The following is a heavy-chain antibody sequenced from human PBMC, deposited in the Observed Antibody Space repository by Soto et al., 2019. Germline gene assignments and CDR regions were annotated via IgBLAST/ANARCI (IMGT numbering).Heavy chain of an antibody. CDR1: GFRFSNYE. D-gene: IGHD6-13*01. CDR3: AREAVAAAGRDFYYYGMDV. J-gene: IGHJ6*02. CDR2: MLYDGSSK. Sequence: PGGSLRLSCSASGFRFSNYEMHWVRQAPGKGLEWVAVMLYDGSSKYYGDSVKGRFTISRDNSQNTLYLQMNSLRPDDTAVYYCAREAVAAAGRDFYYYGMDVWRQGTTVTVSS. V-gene: IGHV3-30-3*01.